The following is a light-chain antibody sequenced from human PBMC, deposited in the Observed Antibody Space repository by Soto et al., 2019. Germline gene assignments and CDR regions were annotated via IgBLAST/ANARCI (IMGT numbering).Light chain of an antibody. V-gene: IGKV1-5*03. CDR2: RAS. CDR3: QHYNSYSEA. J-gene: IGKJ1*01. Sequence: DIQMTQSPSTLSASVGGRVTITCRASQSVGTWVAWYQQKPGKAPKLLIYRASRLESGVPSRISGSGSGTEFTLTISSLQPDDFATYYCQHYNSYSEAFGQGTKVDI. CDR1: QSVGTW.